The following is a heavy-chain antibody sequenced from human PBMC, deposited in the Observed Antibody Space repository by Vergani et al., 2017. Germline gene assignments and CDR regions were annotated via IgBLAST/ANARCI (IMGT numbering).Heavy chain of an antibody. J-gene: IGHJ6*02. CDR1: GDTFSSYT. Sequence: QVQLVQSGAEVKKPGSSVKVSCKASGDTFSSYTINWVRQAPGQGLEFMGWINTNSGNPTYAPGFTGRFVFSLDTSVSTAYLQISGLKAEDSAVYYCARGRQWRLTEYLYGMDVWGQGTTVTVSS. D-gene: IGHD6-19*01. CDR2: INTNSGNP. V-gene: IGHV7-4-1*02. CDR3: ARGRQWRLTEYLYGMDV.